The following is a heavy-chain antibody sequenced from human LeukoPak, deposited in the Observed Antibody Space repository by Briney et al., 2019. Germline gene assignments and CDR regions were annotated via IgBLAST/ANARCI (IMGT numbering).Heavy chain of an antibody. V-gene: IGHV3-11*01. CDR1: GFTFSDYY. D-gene: IGHD5-18*01. J-gene: IGHJ4*02. Sequence: SGGSLRLSCAASGFTFSDYYMSWIRQAPGKGLEWVSYISSSGSTIYYTDSVKGRFTISRDNAKNSLYLQMNSLRAEDTAVYYCAKDKSGYSYGKVIDYWGQGTLVTVSS. CDR3: AKDKSGYSYGKVIDY. CDR2: ISSSGSTI.